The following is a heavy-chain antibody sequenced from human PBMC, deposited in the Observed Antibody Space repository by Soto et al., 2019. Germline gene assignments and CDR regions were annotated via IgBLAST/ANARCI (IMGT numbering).Heavy chain of an antibody. Sequence: QVQLQQWGAGLLKPSETLSLTCAVYGGSFSGYYWSWIRQPPGKGLEWIGEINHSGSTNYNPSLKSRGTISVDTSKSQFSLKLSFVTAADTAVYYCARDIVVVPAARGYYYYGMDVWGQGTTVTVSS. CDR2: INHSGST. CDR3: ARDIVVVPAARGYYYYGMDV. J-gene: IGHJ6*02. D-gene: IGHD2-2*01. V-gene: IGHV4-34*01. CDR1: GGSFSGYY.